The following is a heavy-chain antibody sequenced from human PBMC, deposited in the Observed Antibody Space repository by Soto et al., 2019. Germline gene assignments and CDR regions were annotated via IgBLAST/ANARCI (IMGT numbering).Heavy chain of an antibody. V-gene: IGHV4-39*01. CDR2: IYYSGST. Sequence: QLQLQESGPGLVKPSETLSLTCTVSGGSISSSSYYWGWIRQPPGKGLEWIGSIYYSGSTYYNPSLKSRVTISVDTSKNQFSLKLSSVTAADTAVYYCARHEAAADSWFDPWGQGTLVTVSS. D-gene: IGHD6-13*01. J-gene: IGHJ5*02. CDR3: ARHEAAADSWFDP. CDR1: GGSISSSSYY.